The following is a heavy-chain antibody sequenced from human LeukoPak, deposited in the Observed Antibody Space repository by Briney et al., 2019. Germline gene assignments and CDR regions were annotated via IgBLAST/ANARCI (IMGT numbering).Heavy chain of an antibody. D-gene: IGHD3-10*01. CDR2: FDPEDGET. CDR1: GYTLTALS. V-gene: IGHV1-24*01. Sequence: ASVKVSCKVSGYTLTALSMHWVRQAPGKGLEWMGGFDPEDGETIYAQKFQGRVTMTEDTSTDTAYMELSSLRSEDTAVYYCATGKWFGELLPFDYWGQGTLVTVSS. J-gene: IGHJ4*02. CDR3: ATGKWFGELLPFDY.